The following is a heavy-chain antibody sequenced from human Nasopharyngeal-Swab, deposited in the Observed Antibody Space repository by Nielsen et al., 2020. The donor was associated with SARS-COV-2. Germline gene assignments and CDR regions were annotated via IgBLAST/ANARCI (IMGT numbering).Heavy chain of an antibody. CDR2: ISSSSSYI. CDR1: GFTFSSYS. D-gene: IGHD3-10*01. J-gene: IGHJ4*01. CDR3: ARDPGRWVRGVYY. V-gene: IGHV3-21*01. Sequence: GCLRLSCAASGFTFSSYSMNWVRQAPGKGLEWVSSISSSSSYIYYADSVKGRFTISRDNAKNSLYLQMNSLRAEDTAVYYCARDPGRWVRGVYYWGQGTLVTVSS.